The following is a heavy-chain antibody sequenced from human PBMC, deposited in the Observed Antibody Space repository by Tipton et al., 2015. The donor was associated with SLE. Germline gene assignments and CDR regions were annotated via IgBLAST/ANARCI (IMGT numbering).Heavy chain of an antibody. CDR2: NYTGGIT. V-gene: IGHV4-4*07. J-gene: IGHJ4*02. CDR3: VVCSPSSCSYFDY. CDR1: GGSISRYY. Sequence: TLSLTCTVSGGSISRYYWGWIRQPAGKGLEWIERNYTGGITKYNPSLESRVTLSVAASKDQFSLRLTSVTAADTAVYYCVVCSPSSCSYFDYWGQGRLVTVSS. D-gene: IGHD2-2*01.